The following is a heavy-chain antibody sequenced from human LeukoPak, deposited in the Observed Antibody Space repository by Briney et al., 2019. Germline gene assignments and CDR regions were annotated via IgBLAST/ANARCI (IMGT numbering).Heavy chain of an antibody. CDR3: ARVRRGISSSWYFAY. D-gene: IGHD6-13*01. V-gene: IGHV1-8*01. Sequence: ASVKVSCKPSGYTVTSYDINWVRQATGQGLEWMGWMNPNSGNTGYAQKFQGRVTMTRNTSISTAYMELSSLRSEDTAVYYCARVRRGISSSWYFAYRGQGTLVTASS. CDR1: GYTVTSYD. CDR2: MNPNSGNT. J-gene: IGHJ4*02.